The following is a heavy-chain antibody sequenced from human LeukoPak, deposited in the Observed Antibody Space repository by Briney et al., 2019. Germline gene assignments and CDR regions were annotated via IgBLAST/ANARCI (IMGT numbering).Heavy chain of an antibody. Sequence: GGSLRLSCAASRFIFSSYDMHWVRQAPGNGLEWVAAISYHGRNKYYADSVKGRFTISRDNSENTLYLQMNSLRPEDTAVYYCAKGDGYYGSGSEKRGLDYWGQGTLVAVAS. CDR3: AKGDGYYGSGSEKRGLDY. D-gene: IGHD3-10*01. J-gene: IGHJ4*02. CDR1: RFIFSSYD. CDR2: ISYHGRNK. V-gene: IGHV3-30*18.